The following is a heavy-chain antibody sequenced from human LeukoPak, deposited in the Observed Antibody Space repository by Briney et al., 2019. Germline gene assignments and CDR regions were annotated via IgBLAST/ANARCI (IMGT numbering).Heavy chain of an antibody. J-gene: IGHJ5*02. D-gene: IGHD5-24*01. V-gene: IGHV3-64D*06. Sequence: GGSLRLSCSASGFTVTHYAMHWVRQAPGKGLEYVSAVDANGRTTYSADSVKGRFTISRDDSKNTLYLHMSSLRPEDTAIYYCYCRDDLPAWGQGTLVTISS. CDR1: GFTVTHYA. CDR3: YCRDDLPA. CDR2: VDANGRTT.